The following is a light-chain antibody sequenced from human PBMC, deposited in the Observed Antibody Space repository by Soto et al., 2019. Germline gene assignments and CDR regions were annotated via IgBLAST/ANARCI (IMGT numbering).Light chain of an antibody. J-gene: IGKJ4*01. V-gene: IGKV4-1*01. Sequence: DIVMTQSPDSLAVSLGERATINCKSSQSVLYSSNNKNYLAWYQQKPGQPPKLLIYWASTRESGVPDRFSGGGSGTDFSLTISSLQAEDVAVYYCQQYYSPPITFGGGTKVEIK. CDR2: WAS. CDR3: QQYYSPPIT. CDR1: QSVLYSSNNKNY.